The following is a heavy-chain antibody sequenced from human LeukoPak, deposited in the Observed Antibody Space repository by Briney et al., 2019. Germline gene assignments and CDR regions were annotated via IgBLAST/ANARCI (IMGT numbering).Heavy chain of an antibody. V-gene: IGHV3-74*01. J-gene: IGHJ4*02. D-gene: IGHD2-15*01. CDR3: AKPDIVVVVAATYYFDY. Sequence: GGSLRLSCAASGFTFSSLWMHWVRQAPGKGLVWVSRINSDGSTTSYADSVKGRFTISRDNSKNTLYLQMNSLRAEDTAVYYCAKPDIVVVVAATYYFDYWGQGTLVTVSS. CDR2: INSDGSTT. CDR1: GFTFSSLW.